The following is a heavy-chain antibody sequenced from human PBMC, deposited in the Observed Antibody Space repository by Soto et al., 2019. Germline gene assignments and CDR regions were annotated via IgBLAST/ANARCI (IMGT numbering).Heavy chain of an antibody. CDR3: ARGRSSGYPLFFDY. CDR1: GCRCGDYA. V-gene: IGHV3-49*03. CDR2: IRSRTYRATT. D-gene: IGHD3-22*01. J-gene: IGHJ4*02. Sequence: GGSLRLSCVLSGCRCGDYALSWFRQAPGKGLEWVGFIRSRTYRATTQYAASVENRFTISGDDSSNIAYLQMSSLKTEDTGVYYCARGRSSGYPLFFDYWGQGTLVTV.